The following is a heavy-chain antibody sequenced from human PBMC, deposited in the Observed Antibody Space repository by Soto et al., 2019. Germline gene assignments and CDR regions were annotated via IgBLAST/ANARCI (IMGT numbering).Heavy chain of an antibody. CDR1: GFTFSSYA. J-gene: IGHJ6*02. CDR2: ISGSGGST. CDR3: AKAISGSYGGYYGMDV. V-gene: IGHV3-23*01. Sequence: EVQLLESGGGLVQPGGSLRLSCAASGFTFSSYAMSWVRQAPGKGLEWVSAISGSGGSTYYADSVKGRFTISRDNSKNTLYLQMNSLRAEDTAVYYCAKAISGSYGGYYGMDVWGQGTTVTVSS. D-gene: IGHD1-26*01.